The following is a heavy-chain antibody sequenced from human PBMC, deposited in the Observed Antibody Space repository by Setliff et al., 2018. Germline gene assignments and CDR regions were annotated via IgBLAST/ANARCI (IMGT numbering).Heavy chain of an antibody. CDR1: GGTFSSFA. J-gene: IGHJ3*02. D-gene: IGHD6-19*01. CDR2: LIPFFGTT. V-gene: IGHV1-69*13. CDR3: ARDSRQWLEGGASGDMDI. Sequence: SVKVSCKTSGGTFSSFAVSWVRQAPGQRPEWMGRLIPFFGTTIYAQKFQGRVTITADQSTSTVFMELNSLRSEDTAFYYCARDSRQWLEGGASGDMDIWGQGTEVTVSS.